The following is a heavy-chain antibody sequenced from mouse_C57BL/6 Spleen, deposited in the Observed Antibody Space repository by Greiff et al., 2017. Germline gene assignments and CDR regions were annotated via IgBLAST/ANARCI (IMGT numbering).Heavy chain of an antibody. J-gene: IGHJ3*01. V-gene: IGHV1-15*01. CDR1: GYTFTDYE. Sequence: VQLQQSGAELVRPGASVTLSCKASGYTFTDYEMHWVKQTPVHGLEWIGAIDPETGGTAYNQKFKGKAILTADKSSSTAYMELRSLTSEDSAVYYCTRGGIYDGYWCAYWGQGTLVTVSA. D-gene: IGHD2-3*01. CDR2: IDPETGGT. CDR3: TRGGIYDGYWCAY.